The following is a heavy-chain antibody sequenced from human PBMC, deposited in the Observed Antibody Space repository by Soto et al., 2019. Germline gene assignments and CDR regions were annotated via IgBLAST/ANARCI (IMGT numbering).Heavy chain of an antibody. D-gene: IGHD6-13*01. CDR2: INAGDGNT. CDR1: GYTFTSYA. V-gene: IGHV1-3*01. CDR3: ARSRGSSSWPYWYFDL. Sequence: QVQLVQSGAEVKKPGASVKVSCKASGYTFTSYAMHWVRQAPGQRLEWMGWINAGDGNTKYSQNFQGRVTFTRDTSAGTAYMELSSLRSEDTAVYYCARSRGSSSWPYWYFDLWGRGTLVTVSS. J-gene: IGHJ2*01.